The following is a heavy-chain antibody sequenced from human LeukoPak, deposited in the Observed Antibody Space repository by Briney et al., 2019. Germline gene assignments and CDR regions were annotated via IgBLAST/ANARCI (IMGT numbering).Heavy chain of an antibody. V-gene: IGHV4-34*01. Sequence: PSETLSLTCAVYGGSFSGYYWSWIRQPPGKGLEWIGEINHSGSTNYNPSLKSRVTISVDTPKNQFSLVLTSVTAADTAMYYCARGGRYCSGGSCYLDYWGQGTLVTVSS. CDR3: ARGGRYCSGGSCYLDY. D-gene: IGHD2-15*01. CDR2: INHSGST. CDR1: GGSFSGYY. J-gene: IGHJ4*02.